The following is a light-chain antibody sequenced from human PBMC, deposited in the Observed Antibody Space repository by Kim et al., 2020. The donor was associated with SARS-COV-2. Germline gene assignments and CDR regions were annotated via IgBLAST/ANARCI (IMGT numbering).Light chain of an antibody. J-gene: IGKJ1*01. V-gene: IGKV3-15*01. CDR3: QQYQDWPRT. Sequence: PGDRATLSCRASQSINTNLAWFQQKPGQAPGLLIYGASTRTTGIPARFSGSGSGTEFTLTITISSLPSEDFALYFCQQYQDWPRTFGQGTKVDIK. CDR2: GAS. CDR1: QSINTN.